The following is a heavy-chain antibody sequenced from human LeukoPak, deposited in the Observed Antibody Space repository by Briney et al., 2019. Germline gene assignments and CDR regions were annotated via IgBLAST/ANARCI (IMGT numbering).Heavy chain of an antibody. CDR2: ISGGSNT. Sequence: PGGSLRLSCAASGFTFSTYAMSWVRQAPGKGLEWVSSISGGSNTYYADSVKGRFTVSRDNSKYSLYLQMSSLMAEDTAIYYCAEEQKEAWVQRLFDQWGQGTLVTVSS. CDR3: AEEQKEAWVQRLFDQ. V-gene: IGHV3-23*01. CDR1: GFTFSTYA. D-gene: IGHD5-18*01. J-gene: IGHJ5*02.